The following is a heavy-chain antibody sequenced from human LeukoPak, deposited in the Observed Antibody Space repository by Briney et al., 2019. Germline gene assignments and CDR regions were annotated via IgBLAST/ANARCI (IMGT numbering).Heavy chain of an antibody. V-gene: IGHV4-39*01. D-gene: IGHD3-10*01. Sequence: SSETLSLTCTVSGGSISSSSLYWGWIRQPPGKGLECIGSIYYSGSTYYNSSLKSRVTISVDTSKNQFSLKLSSVTAADTAVYYCARLSYYYGSGSYSLIDYWGQGTLVAVSS. CDR3: ARLSYYYGSGSYSLIDY. J-gene: IGHJ4*02. CDR1: GGSISSSSLY. CDR2: IYYSGST.